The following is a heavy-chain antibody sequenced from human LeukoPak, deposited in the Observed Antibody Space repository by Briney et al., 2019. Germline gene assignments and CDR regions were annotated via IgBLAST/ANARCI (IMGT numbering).Heavy chain of an antibody. J-gene: IGHJ4*02. Sequence: PSETLSLTCAVYGGSFSGCYWSWIRQPPGKGLEWIGEINHSGSTNYNPSLKSRVTISVDTSKNQFSLKLSSVTAADTAVYYCARSPRWDYWGQGTLVTVSS. CDR1: GGSFSGCY. V-gene: IGHV4-34*01. CDR2: INHSGST. D-gene: IGHD4-23*01. CDR3: ARSPRWDY.